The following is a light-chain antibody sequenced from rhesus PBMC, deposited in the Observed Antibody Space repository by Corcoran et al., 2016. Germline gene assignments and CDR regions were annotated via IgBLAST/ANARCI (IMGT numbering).Light chain of an antibody. CDR1: SFKTYY. CDR2: GNT. CDR3: GSWDNSGNQYI. V-gene: IGLV3S11*01. Sequence: SSGLTQEPALSVALGHTVRMTCQGDSFKTYYASWYQQKPGQVPVLVIYGNTNRPSGIPGRFSGSWSGNTGSLTITGAQVEDEADYYCGSWDNSGNQYIFGAGTRLTVL. J-gene: IGLJ1*01.